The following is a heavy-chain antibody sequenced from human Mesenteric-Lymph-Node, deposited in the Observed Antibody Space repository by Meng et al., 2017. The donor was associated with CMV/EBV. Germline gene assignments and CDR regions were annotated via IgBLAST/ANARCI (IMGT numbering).Heavy chain of an antibody. CDR2: IIPMFGAT. Sequence: SVKVSCKASGGTLSTYAVYWVRQAPGQGLEWMGGIIPMFGATDYAQKFQGRVTITTDESTTTVYMELTTLRSEDTAVYSCATGPIPLDWNDGRYKLDYWGQGTPVTVSS. CDR3: ATGPIPLDWNDGRYKLDY. J-gene: IGHJ4*02. V-gene: IGHV1-69*05. D-gene: IGHD1-1*01. CDR1: GGTLSTYA.